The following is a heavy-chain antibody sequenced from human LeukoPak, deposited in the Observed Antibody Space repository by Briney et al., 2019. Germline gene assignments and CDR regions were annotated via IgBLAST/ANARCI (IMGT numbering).Heavy chain of an antibody. D-gene: IGHD3-22*01. CDR1: GYTFTGYY. Sequence: ASVKVSCKASGYTFTGYYMHWVRQAPGQGLAWMGWINPNSGGTNSAQKFQGRVTMTSDTSINTAYMELSRLRSDDTAVFFCARAHYDSSDFEYFQHWGQGTLVTVSS. CDR2: INPNSGGT. V-gene: IGHV1-2*02. CDR3: ARAHYDSSDFEYFQH. J-gene: IGHJ1*01.